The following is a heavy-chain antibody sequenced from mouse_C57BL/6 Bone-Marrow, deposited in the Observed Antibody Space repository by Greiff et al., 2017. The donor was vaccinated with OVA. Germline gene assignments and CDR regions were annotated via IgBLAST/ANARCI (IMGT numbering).Heavy chain of an antibody. CDR2: IDPSASYT. V-gene: IGHV1-50*01. J-gene: IGHJ2*01. CDR1: GYTFTSYW. Sequence: VQLQQPGAELVKPGASVKLSCKASGYTFTSYWMQWVNQRPGQGLEWIGEIDPSASYTNYNQKFKGKATLPVDTSSSKAYMQLSSLTSEDTAVYYCARRTAQAPFDYWGQGTTLTVSS. CDR3: ARRTAQAPFDY. D-gene: IGHD3-2*02.